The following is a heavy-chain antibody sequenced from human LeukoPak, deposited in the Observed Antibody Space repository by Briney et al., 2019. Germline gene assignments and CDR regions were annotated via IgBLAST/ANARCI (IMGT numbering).Heavy chain of an antibody. D-gene: IGHD3-22*01. CDR1: GGTFSSYA. V-gene: IGHV1-69*05. CDR3: ARSPYYYDSSGYYFDY. Sequence: SVKVSCKASGGTFSSYAISWVRQAPGQGLEWMGRIIPIFGTANYAQKFQGRVTITTDESTSTAYMELSSLRSGDTAVYYCARSPYYYDSSGYYFDYWGQGTLVTVSS. J-gene: IGHJ4*02. CDR2: IIPIFGTA.